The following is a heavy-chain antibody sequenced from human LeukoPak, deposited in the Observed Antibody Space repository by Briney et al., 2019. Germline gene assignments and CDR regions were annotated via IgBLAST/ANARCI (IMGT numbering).Heavy chain of an antibody. D-gene: IGHD6-19*01. CDR3: ARGRRIPVGDDY. Sequence: SETLSLTCAVSGGPFSGYFWSWIRQSSGKGLEWIGEIHNSGTTNYNPSLNSRVTISEDTSKNQFYLKLTSVAAADTAVYYCARGRRIPVGDDYWGQGILVTVSS. CDR2: IHNSGTT. V-gene: IGHV4-34*01. CDR1: GGPFSGYF. J-gene: IGHJ4*02.